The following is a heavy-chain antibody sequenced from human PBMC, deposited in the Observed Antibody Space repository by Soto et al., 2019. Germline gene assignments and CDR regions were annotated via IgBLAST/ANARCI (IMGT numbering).Heavy chain of an antibody. J-gene: IGHJ4*02. Sequence: DVRLAESGGGLVQPGGFLRLYCTTSGFSFASFAMTWVRQAPGKGLEWVATISGSDGKTYYADSVKGRFSISRDTSRNTLYLQMNSLRADDTAIYYCAKWSYLDYWGQGTRVTVSS. CDR1: GFSFASFA. CDR2: ISGSDGKT. V-gene: IGHV3-23*04. CDR3: AKWSYLDY. D-gene: IGHD3-3*01.